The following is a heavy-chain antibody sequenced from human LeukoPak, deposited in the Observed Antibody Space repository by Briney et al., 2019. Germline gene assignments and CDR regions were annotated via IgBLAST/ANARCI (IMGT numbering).Heavy chain of an antibody. CDR3: AKRGVDFVVVVAATSFDS. CDR1: GFTFSSYA. CDR2: ISGSGGST. D-gene: IGHD2-15*01. V-gene: IGHV3-23*01. Sequence: GGSLRLSCAASGFTFSSYAMSWVRQAPGKGLEWVSAISGSGGSTYYADSVKGRFTISRDNSKNTLYLQMSSLRAEDTAVFYCAKRGVDFVVVVAATSFDSWGQGTLVTVSS. J-gene: IGHJ4*02.